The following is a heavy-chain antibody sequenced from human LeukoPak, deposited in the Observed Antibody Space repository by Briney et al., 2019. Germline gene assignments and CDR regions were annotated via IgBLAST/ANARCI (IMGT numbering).Heavy chain of an antibody. CDR3: ARVPITMVRGVILRVYMDV. Sequence: GGSLRLSCAASGFTCSSYSMNWVRQAPGKGLEWVSYISSSSSTIYYADSVKGRFTISRDNAKNSLYLQMNSLRAEDTAVYYCARVPITMVRGVILRVYMDVWGKGTTVTVSS. V-gene: IGHV3-48*01. J-gene: IGHJ6*03. CDR1: GFTCSSYS. CDR2: ISSSSSTI. D-gene: IGHD3-10*01.